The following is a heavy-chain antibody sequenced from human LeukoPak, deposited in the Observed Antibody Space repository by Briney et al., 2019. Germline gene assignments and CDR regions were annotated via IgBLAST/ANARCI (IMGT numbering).Heavy chain of an antibody. CDR1: GGSISSYY. Sequence: SETLSLTCTVSGGSISSYYWSWIRQPPGKGLEWIGYIYYSGSTYYNPSLKSRVTISVDTSKNQFSLKLSSVTAADTAVYYCARELGYWGQGTLVTVSS. CDR3: ARELGY. CDR2: IYYSGST. V-gene: IGHV4-59*12. D-gene: IGHD3-16*01. J-gene: IGHJ4*02.